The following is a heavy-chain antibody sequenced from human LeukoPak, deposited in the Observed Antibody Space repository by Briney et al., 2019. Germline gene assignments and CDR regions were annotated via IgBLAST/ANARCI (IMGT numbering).Heavy chain of an antibody. CDR1: GGSISSYY. D-gene: IGHD1-26*01. Sequence: SETLSLTCTVSGGSISSYYWSWIRQPPGKGLEWIGYIYYSGSTNYNPSLKSRVTISVDTSKNQFSLKLSSVTAADTAVYYCARLLWELLPYYYYYMDVWGKGTTVTVSS. V-gene: IGHV4-59*01. J-gene: IGHJ6*03. CDR3: ARLLWELLPYYYYYMDV. CDR2: IYYSGST.